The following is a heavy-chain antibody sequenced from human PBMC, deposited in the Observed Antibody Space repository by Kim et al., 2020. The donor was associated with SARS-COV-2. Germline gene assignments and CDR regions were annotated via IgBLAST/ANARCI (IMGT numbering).Heavy chain of an antibody. V-gene: IGHV4-61*02. J-gene: IGHJ6*02. CDR3: AREGKEYYDSSGYYRTYYYYGMDV. Sequence: SETLSLTYTVSGGSISSGSYYWSWIRQPAGKGLEWIGRIYTSGSTNYNPSLKSRVTISVDTSKNQFSLKLSSVTAADTAVYYCAREGKEYYDSSGYYRTYYYYGMDVWGQGTTVTVSS. CDR1: GGSISSGSYY. CDR2: IYTSGST. D-gene: IGHD3-22*01.